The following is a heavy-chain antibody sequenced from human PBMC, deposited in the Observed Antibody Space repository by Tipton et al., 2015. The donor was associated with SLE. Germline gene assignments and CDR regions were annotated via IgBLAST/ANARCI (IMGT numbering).Heavy chain of an antibody. CDR2: INHRGST. V-gene: IGHV4-34*01. CDR3: ARTGYSSSWVDY. J-gene: IGHJ4*02. CDR1: GGSFSAYY. Sequence: GLVKPSETLSLTCAVYGGSFSAYYWTWIRQPPGKGLEWIGEINHRGSTNYSPSLKGRITISVDTSKNQFSLKLGSVTAADTAVYYCARTGYSSSWVDYWGQGTLVTVSS. D-gene: IGHD6-13*01.